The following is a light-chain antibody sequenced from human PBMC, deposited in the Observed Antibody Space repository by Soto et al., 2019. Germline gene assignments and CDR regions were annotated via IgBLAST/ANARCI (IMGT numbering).Light chain of an antibody. CDR1: QSVRSK. Sequence: EIVMTQSPATPSVSAGESATLSCRASQSVRSKLAWYQQKPGQAPRLLIYGASTRATGIPARFSGSGSGTEYTLPISGLQPQDFAFYYCHQYNIWPTLLFGGGTKVDIK. V-gene: IGKV3-15*01. CDR3: HQYNIWPTLL. CDR2: GAS. J-gene: IGKJ4*01.